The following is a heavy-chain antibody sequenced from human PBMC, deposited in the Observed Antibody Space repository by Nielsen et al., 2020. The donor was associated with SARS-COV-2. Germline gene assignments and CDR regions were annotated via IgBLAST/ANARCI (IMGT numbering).Heavy chain of an antibody. Sequence: GGSLRLSFAASGFTFSTYGMHWVRKAPGKGLEWVAAISYDGSNKYYVDSVKGRFTISRDNSKNTLYLQMSSLREEDTAVYYCAKDWTAIVVVPSGGVDYWGQGTLVTVSS. D-gene: IGHD2-15*01. CDR3: AKDWTAIVVVPSGGVDY. V-gene: IGHV3-30*18. J-gene: IGHJ4*02. CDR1: GFTFSTYG. CDR2: ISYDGSNK.